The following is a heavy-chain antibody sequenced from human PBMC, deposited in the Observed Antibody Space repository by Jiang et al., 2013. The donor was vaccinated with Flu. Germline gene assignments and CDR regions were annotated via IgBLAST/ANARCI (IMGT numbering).Heavy chain of an antibody. V-gene: IGHV4-38-2*01. J-gene: IGHJ4*02. D-gene: IGHD4-17*01. Sequence: GPGLVKPSETLSLTCAVSGYSISSGYYWGWIRQPPGKGLEWIGSIYHSGSTYYNPSLKSRVTISVDTSKNQFSLKLXSVTAADTAVYYCARVLGATVTTLYYFDYWAREPWSPS. CDR1: GYSISSGYY. CDR3: ARVLGATVTTLYYFDY. CDR2: IYHSGST.